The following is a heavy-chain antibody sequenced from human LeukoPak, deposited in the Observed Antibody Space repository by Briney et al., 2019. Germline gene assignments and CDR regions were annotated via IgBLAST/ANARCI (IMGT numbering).Heavy chain of an antibody. Sequence: SETLSLTCTVSGVSITSDYWSWIRQPPGKGLGWIGSIYDSGSTYYNPSLKSRVTISVDTSKNQFSLKLNSVTAADTAVYYCARHYGPWGQGTLVTVSS. CDR2: IYDSGST. V-gene: IGHV4-39*01. CDR1: GVSITSDY. D-gene: IGHD3-10*01. CDR3: ARHYGP. J-gene: IGHJ5*02.